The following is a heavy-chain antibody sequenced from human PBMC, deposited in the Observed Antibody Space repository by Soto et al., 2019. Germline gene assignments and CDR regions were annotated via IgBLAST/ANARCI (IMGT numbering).Heavy chain of an antibody. J-gene: IGHJ4*02. CDR3: AAFPGYSSGWYGNFDY. CDR2: FDPEDGGT. Sequence: ASVKVSCKVSGYTLTELSMHWVRQAPGKGLEWMGGFDPEDGGTIYAQKFQGRVTMTEDTSTDTAYMELSSLRSEDTAVYYCAAFPGYSSGWYGNFDYWGQGTLVTVSS. D-gene: IGHD6-19*01. CDR1: GYTLTELS. V-gene: IGHV1-24*01.